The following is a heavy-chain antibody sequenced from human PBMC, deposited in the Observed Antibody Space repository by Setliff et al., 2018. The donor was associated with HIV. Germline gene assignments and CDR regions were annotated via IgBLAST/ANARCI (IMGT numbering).Heavy chain of an antibody. CDR1: GGSISSSSYY. V-gene: IGHV4-39*01. J-gene: IGHJ4*01. CDR2: IYYSGNT. CDR3: ASHLPPYSGNFDY. D-gene: IGHD1-26*01. Sequence: SETLSLTCTVSGGSISSSSYYWGWIRQPPGKGLEWIGTIYYSGNTYYNPSLKSRVTISIDTSKNQISLKLSSVTAADTAVYYCASHLPPYSGNFDYWGHGTLVTVSS.